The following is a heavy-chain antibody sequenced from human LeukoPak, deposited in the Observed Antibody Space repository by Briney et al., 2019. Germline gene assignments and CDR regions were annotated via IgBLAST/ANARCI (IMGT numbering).Heavy chain of an antibody. CDR3: ARPKIVGASHGPFDY. V-gene: IGHV5-51*01. D-gene: IGHD1-26*01. CDR2: IYPGDSDT. J-gene: IGHJ4*02. CDR1: GYSFISYW. Sequence: GQSLQISCKASGYSFISYWIGWVRQMPGKGLEWTGIIYPGDSDTRYSPSFQGQVTISADKSISTAYLQWSSLKASDTAMYYCARPKIVGASHGPFDYWGQGTLVTVSS.